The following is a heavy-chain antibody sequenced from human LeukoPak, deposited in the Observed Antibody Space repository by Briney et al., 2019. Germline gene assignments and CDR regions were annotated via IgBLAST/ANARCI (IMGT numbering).Heavy chain of an antibody. CDR1: GFTFSSYA. Sequence: GGSLRLSCAASGFTFSSYAMMWLRQAPGRGLEWVSAISGSGGRTLYADSVKGRFTISRDNSKNTLYLQMNSLRAEDTAVYYCAKDPEEYQITIFGVVIIKEGGYYFDYWGQGTLVTVSS. V-gene: IGHV3-23*01. CDR2: ISGSGGRT. CDR3: AKDPEEYQITIFGVVIIKEGGYYFDY. D-gene: IGHD3-3*01. J-gene: IGHJ4*02.